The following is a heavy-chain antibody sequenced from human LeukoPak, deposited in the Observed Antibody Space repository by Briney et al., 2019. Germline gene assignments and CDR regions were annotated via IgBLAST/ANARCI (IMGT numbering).Heavy chain of an antibody. D-gene: IGHD6-6*01. V-gene: IGHV1-18*01. CDR2: ITTYNGNT. Sequence: SVKVSCKASGYTLTSLRISWVRQAPGQGLEWMGWITTYNGNTNYAQKFQGRVTMTRDMPTSTVYMELSSPMSEDTAVYYCARDHGLTYSTSSKANYFDYWGQGTLVTVSS. CDR3: ARDHGLTYSTSSKANYFDY. CDR1: GYTLTSLR. J-gene: IGHJ4*02.